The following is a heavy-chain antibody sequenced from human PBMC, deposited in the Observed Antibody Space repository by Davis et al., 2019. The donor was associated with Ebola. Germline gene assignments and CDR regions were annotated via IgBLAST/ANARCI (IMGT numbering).Heavy chain of an antibody. CDR1: GYTFTVYY. D-gene: IGHD1-26*01. V-gene: IGHV1-46*03. CDR3: AREAGATDY. CDR2: IHPGDGSA. Sequence: AASVKVSCTASGYTFTVYYMHWVRQAPGQGLEWMGIIHPGDGSATYAQKFQGRVTMTRDTSTSTVYMELSSLRSEDTAVYYCAREAGATDYWGQGTLVTVSS. J-gene: IGHJ4*02.